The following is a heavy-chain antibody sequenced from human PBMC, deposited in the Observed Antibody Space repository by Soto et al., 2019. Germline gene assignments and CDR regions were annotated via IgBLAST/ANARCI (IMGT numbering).Heavy chain of an antibody. V-gene: IGHV4-39*01. D-gene: IGHD3-16*02. J-gene: IGHJ4*02. Sequence: SETLSLTCTVSGGSISSSSYYWGWIRQPPGKGLEWIGSIYYSGSTYYNPSLKSRVTISVDTSKNQFSLKLSSVTAADTAVYYCARQYGIMITFGGVIVPSHFDYWGQGTLVTIS. CDR2: IYYSGST. CDR1: GGSISSSSYY. CDR3: ARQYGIMITFGGVIVPSHFDY.